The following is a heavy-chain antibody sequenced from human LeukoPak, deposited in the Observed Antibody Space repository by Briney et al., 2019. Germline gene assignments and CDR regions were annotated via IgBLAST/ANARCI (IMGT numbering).Heavy chain of an antibody. D-gene: IGHD6-19*01. CDR2: ISISGGST. J-gene: IGHJ4*02. V-gene: IGHV3-23*01. CDR1: GFTFSSYT. Sequence: PGGSLRLSCAASGFTFSSYTMSWVRQAPGKGLEGVSGISISGGSTYYADSVKGRFTISRDNSKNTLYLQMNGLRAEDTAVYYCAKDSPTLAVAGLVDYWGQGTLVTVSS. CDR3: AKDSPTLAVAGLVDY.